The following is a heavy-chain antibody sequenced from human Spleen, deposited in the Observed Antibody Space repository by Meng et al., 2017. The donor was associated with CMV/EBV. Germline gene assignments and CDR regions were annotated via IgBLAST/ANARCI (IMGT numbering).Heavy chain of an antibody. V-gene: IGHV3-30*19. CDR3: ARDVDLAAAAYYFDY. D-gene: IGHD6-13*01. CDR2: ISYNGNNK. J-gene: IGHJ4*02. CDR1: GFTFSSYG. Sequence: SGFTFSSYGMHWVRQAPGKGLEWVAVISYNGNNKYHADSVKGRFTISRDNSKNTLYLQMNSLRAEDTAVFYCARDVDLAAAAYYFDYWGQGTLVTVSS.